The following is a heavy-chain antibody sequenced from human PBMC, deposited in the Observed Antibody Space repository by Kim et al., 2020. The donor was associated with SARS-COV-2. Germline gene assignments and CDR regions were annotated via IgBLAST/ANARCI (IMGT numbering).Heavy chain of an antibody. Sequence: GESLKISCKGSGYSFTNYWIGWVRQMPGKGLEWMGIIYCGDSDTRYSPSFQGQVTVSADKSFSTAYLQWNSLKASDTAMYYCARHGMSDFRSIDYWGQGTLVTVSS. D-gene: IGHD1-1*01. J-gene: IGHJ4*02. V-gene: IGHV5-51*01. CDR2: IYCGDSDT. CDR3: ARHGMSDFRSIDY. CDR1: GYSFTNYW.